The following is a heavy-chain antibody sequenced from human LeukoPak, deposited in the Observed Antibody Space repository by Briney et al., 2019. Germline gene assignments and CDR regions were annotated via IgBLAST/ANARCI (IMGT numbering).Heavy chain of an antibody. CDR2: IIPIFGTA. CDR3: ARARIVVVPAATRYSHWFDP. CDR1: GGTFSSYA. D-gene: IGHD2-2*01. J-gene: IGHJ5*02. V-gene: IGHV1-69*05. Sequence: ASVKVSCKASGGTFSSYAISWVRQAPGQGLEWMGGIIPIFGTANYAQKFQGRVTITTDESTSTAYMELSSLRSEDTAVYYCARARIVVVPAATRYSHWFDPWGQGTLVTVSS.